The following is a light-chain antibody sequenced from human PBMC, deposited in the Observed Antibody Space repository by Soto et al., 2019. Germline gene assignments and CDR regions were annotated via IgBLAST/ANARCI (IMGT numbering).Light chain of an antibody. CDR2: AAS. Sequence: GDRVTITCLASQSISTWLAWYQQKPGKAPKLLIYAASSLQSGVPSRFSGSGSGTDFTLTISSLQPEDFATYYCQQSYSSPSTFGQGTRLEIK. V-gene: IGKV1-39*01. J-gene: IGKJ5*01. CDR1: QSISTW. CDR3: QQSYSSPST.